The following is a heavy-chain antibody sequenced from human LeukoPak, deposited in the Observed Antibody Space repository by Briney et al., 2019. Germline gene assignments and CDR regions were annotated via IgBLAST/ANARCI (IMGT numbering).Heavy chain of an antibody. V-gene: IGHV3-64*01. CDR1: GFTFSSFS. Sequence: GGSLRLSCAASGFTFSSFSMHWVRQAPGKGQESVSAISSNGGSTYYANSVKGRFTISRDNSKNTLYLQMGSLRAEDMAVYYCAREYYGGYVDYWGQGTLVTVSS. CDR3: AREYYGGYVDY. D-gene: IGHD3-10*01. CDR2: ISSNGGST. J-gene: IGHJ4*02.